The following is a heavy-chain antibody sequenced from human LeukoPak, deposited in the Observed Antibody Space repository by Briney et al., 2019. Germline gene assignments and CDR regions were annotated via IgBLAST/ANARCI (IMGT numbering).Heavy chain of an antibody. CDR3: AMIKEG. D-gene: IGHD3-22*01. Sequence: GGSLRLSCAASGFTFNNYAMTWVRQAPGRGLEWVSRINSDGRTTTYADSVKGRFTISRGNAKNTLYLQMNSLRAEDTAVYYCAMIKEGWGQGTLVTVSS. CDR2: INSDGRTT. V-gene: IGHV3-74*01. J-gene: IGHJ4*02. CDR1: GFTFNNYA.